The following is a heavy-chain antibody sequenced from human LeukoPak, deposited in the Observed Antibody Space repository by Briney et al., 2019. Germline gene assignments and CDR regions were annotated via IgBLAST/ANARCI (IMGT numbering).Heavy chain of an antibody. Sequence: SVKVSCKASGGTFSSYAISWVRQAPGQGLEWMGGIIPIFGTANYAQKFQGRVTITADESTSTAYMELSSLRSEDTAVYYCARRSCGGDCYNELYFDHWGQGTLVTVSS. CDR1: GGTFSSYA. J-gene: IGHJ4*02. V-gene: IGHV1-69*01. CDR2: IIPIFGTA. CDR3: ARRSCGGDCYNELYFDH. D-gene: IGHD2-21*01.